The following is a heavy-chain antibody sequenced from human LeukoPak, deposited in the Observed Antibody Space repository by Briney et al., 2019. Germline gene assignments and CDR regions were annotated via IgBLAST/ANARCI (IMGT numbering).Heavy chain of an antibody. J-gene: IGHJ6*04. CDR3: ARFGSVLPHADV. D-gene: IGHD3-10*01. CDR1: RATVRDNY. Sequence: PGGSLRLSCAVSRATVRDNYLTWVRQAPGKGLEWVSSISSSSSYIYYADSVKGRFTISRDNAKNSLYLQMNSLRAEDTAVYYCARFGSVLPHADVWGKGTTVTVSS. V-gene: IGHV3-21*01. CDR2: ISSSSSYI.